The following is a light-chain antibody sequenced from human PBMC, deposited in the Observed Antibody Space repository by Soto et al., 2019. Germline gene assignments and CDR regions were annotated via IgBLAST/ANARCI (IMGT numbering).Light chain of an antibody. J-gene: IGKJ5*01. Sequence: DIQMTQSPSSLSASVGDSVTITCRASQGISTWLAWFQQKPGEAPKLLIYAASSLQSGVPSRFSGSGSGTDFTLTISSLQPEDVATYYCQQVNSFPITFGQGTRLEIK. V-gene: IGKV1D-12*01. CDR1: QGISTW. CDR3: QQVNSFPIT. CDR2: AAS.